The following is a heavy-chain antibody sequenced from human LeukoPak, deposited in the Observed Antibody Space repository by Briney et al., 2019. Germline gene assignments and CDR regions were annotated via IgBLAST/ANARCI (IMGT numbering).Heavy chain of an antibody. Sequence: GGSLRLSCAASGFTFTSYGVHWVRQAPGKGLEWVAVISYDGNNKYYADSVEGRFTISRDNSKNTLYLQMNDVRPEDTAVYYCTSTVLGRADWLDPWGLGTLVTVSS. V-gene: IGHV3-30*03. CDR1: GFTFTSYG. CDR3: TSTVLGRADWLDP. J-gene: IGHJ5*02. D-gene: IGHD7-27*01. CDR2: ISYDGNNK.